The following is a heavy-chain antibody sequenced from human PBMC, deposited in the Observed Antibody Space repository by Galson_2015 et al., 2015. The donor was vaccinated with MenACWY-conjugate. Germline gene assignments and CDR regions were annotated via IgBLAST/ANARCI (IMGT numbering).Heavy chain of an antibody. CDR2: IDWDDDK. D-gene: IGHD5-18*01. J-gene: IGHJ4*02. Sequence: PALVKPTQTLTLPCTFSGFSLRTSGMRVSWIRQPPGKALEWLARIDWDDDKFYSTSLKTRLTISKDTSNNQVVLTMANMDPVDTATYYCARDVQQSFDYWGQGTLVTVSS. CDR3: ARDVQQSFDY. CDR1: GFSLRTSGMR. V-gene: IGHV2-70*04.